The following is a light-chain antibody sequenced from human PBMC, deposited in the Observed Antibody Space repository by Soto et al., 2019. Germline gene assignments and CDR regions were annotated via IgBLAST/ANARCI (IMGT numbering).Light chain of an antibody. CDR3: QQRRSWPIT. V-gene: IGKV3-11*01. CDR1: QNVINY. Sequence: EIVLAQSPATLSLSPGERATLSCRASQNVINYLAWYQHKPGQAPRLLIYEASNRATGIPARFSGSGSGADFTLTISSLEPEDFAFYYCQQRRSWPITFGQGTRLEIK. J-gene: IGKJ5*01. CDR2: EAS.